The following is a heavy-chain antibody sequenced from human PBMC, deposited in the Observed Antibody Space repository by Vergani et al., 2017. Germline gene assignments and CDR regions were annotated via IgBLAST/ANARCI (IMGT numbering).Heavy chain of an antibody. J-gene: IGHJ4*02. CDR1: GYTFTAYY. V-gene: IGHV1-46*01. Sequence: QVQLVQSGAEVGKPGASVKISCKASGYTFTAYYIHWVRQAPEQGLEWVGVISPDGFSTFYAQKFQGRVTITRDTSTSTVYVEVTSLRSDDTAVYYCARGLGYWGQGTLVTVSS. CDR2: ISPDGFST. CDR3: ARGLGY.